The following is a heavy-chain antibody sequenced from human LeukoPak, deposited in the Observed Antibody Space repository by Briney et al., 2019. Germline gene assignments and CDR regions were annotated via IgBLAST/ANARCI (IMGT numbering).Heavy chain of an antibody. D-gene: IGHD2-2*01. CDR3: AKDARYCGATTCYLGGYYYYMDV. J-gene: IGHJ6*03. Sequence: GGSLRLSCAASGFSFNDHTMHWVRQAPGKGLEWVSLISWDAGSTYYADSVKGRFTIPRDNSKNSLYLQMNSLRTEDTALYYCAKDARYCGATTCYLGGYYYYMDVWGKGTTVTVSS. V-gene: IGHV3-43*01. CDR1: GFSFNDHT. CDR2: ISWDAGST.